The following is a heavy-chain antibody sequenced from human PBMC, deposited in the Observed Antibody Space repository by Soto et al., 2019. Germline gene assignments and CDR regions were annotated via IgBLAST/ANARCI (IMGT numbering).Heavy chain of an antibody. Sequence: GGSLRLSCAASGFTFSSYWMSWVRQAPGKGLERVANIKQDGSEKYYVDSVKGRFTISRDNAKNSLYLQMNSLRAEDTAVYYCARDPSVVVVAATPYYYYGMDVWGQGTTVTVSS. J-gene: IGHJ6*02. V-gene: IGHV3-7*01. CDR3: ARDPSVVVVAATPYYYYGMDV. D-gene: IGHD2-15*01. CDR1: GFTFSSYW. CDR2: IKQDGSEK.